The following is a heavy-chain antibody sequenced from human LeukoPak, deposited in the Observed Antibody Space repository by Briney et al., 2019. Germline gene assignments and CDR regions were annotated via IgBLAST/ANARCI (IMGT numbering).Heavy chain of an antibody. V-gene: IGHV3-33*01. Sequence: PGGSLRLSCTASGFTFSSYGMHWVRQAPGRGLEWVAAIQYDGSIEYYADSVKGRFTISRDQSKNTLFLQVNSLRAEDTAVYYCARGQFGSGWLTYYYYGMDVWGQGTTVTVSS. CDR1: GFTFSSYG. CDR3: ARGQFGSGWLTYYYYGMDV. J-gene: IGHJ6*02. CDR2: IQYDGSIE. D-gene: IGHD6-19*01.